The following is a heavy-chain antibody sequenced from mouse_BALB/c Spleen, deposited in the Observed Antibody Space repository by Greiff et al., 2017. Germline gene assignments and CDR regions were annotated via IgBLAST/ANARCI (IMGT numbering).Heavy chain of an antibody. J-gene: IGHJ2*01. CDR3: ARDDYYGSSYGYFDY. CDR2: ICAGGST. CDR1: GFSLTSYG. V-gene: IGHV2-9*02. Sequence: QVQLKESGPGLVAPSQSLSITCTVSGFSLTSYGVHWVRQPPGKGLEWLGVICAGGSTNYNSALLSRLSISKDNSKSQVFLKMNSLQIDDTAMYYCARDDYYGSSYGYFDYWGQGTTLTVSS. D-gene: IGHD1-1*01.